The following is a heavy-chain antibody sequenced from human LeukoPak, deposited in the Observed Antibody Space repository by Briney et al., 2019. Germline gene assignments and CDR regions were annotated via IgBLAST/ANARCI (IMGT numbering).Heavy chain of an antibody. J-gene: IGHJ3*02. CDR2: IIPIFGTA. CDR1: GGTFSSYA. Sequence: SVKVSCKASGGTFSSYAISWVRQAPGQGLEWMGGIIPIFGTANYAQKFQGRVTITTDESTSTAYMELSSLRAEDTAVYYCARDCYDRSGPRHNDAFDIWGQGTMVTVSS. D-gene: IGHD3-22*01. V-gene: IGHV1-69*05. CDR3: ARDCYDRSGPRHNDAFDI.